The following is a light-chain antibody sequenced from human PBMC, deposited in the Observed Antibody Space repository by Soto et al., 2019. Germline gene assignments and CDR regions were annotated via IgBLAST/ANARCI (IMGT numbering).Light chain of an antibody. Sequence: EIVLTQSPCTLSLSPGERATLSCRAIQSVSSSYLAWYQHKPGQAPRLLIYGASSRATGIPDRFSGSGSGTDFTLTISRLEPEDFAVYYCQQYGSSPPYTFGQGTKVDIK. CDR2: GAS. V-gene: IGKV3-20*01. CDR3: QQYGSSPPYT. CDR1: QSVSSSY. J-gene: IGKJ2*01.